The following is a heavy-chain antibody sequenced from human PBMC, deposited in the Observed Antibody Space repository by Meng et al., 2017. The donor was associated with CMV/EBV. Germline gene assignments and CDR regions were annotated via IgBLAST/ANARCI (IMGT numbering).Heavy chain of an antibody. CDR3: APRITGYYSGAMDV. J-gene: IGHJ6*02. CDR2: ITGTTGDT. Sequence: SLKISCVASGFTFSSYGMTWVRQAPGKGLEWVSTITGTTGDTYYADSVKGRFTISRDNSKSTLSLQMNSLRAKDTAVYYCAPRITGYYSGAMDVWGQGTTVTVSS. CDR1: GFTFSSYG. V-gene: IGHV3-23*01. D-gene: IGHD3-16*01.